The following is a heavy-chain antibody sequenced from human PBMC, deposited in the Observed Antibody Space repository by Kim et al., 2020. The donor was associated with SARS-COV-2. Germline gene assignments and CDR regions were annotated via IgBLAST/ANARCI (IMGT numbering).Heavy chain of an antibody. Sequence: SVEGRFTISRDNAKSTLYRQMNSLRAEDTAVYYCAKDTTPYRSTRAAFEIWGQGTLVTVSS. CDR3: AKDTTPYRSTRAAFEI. V-gene: IGHV3-23*01. D-gene: IGHD6-13*01. J-gene: IGHJ3*02.